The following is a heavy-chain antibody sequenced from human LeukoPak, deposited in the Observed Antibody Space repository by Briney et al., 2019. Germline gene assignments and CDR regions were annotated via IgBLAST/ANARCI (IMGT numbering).Heavy chain of an antibody. CDR3: ASHYCSAGSCYFDG. J-gene: IGHJ4*02. Sequence: PGRSLRLSCVVSGFSISYNYMSWVRQAPGKGLEWVSLIYSAGDSYYADSVKGRFIISKDNSKNTVYLQMNRLRPEDTAVYYCASHYCSAGSCYFDGWGQGTLVTVSS. CDR2: IYSAGDS. V-gene: IGHV3-53*01. D-gene: IGHD2-8*02. CDR1: GFSISYNY.